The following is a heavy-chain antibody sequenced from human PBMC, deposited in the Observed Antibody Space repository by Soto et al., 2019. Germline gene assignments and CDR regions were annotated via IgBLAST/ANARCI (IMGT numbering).Heavy chain of an antibody. D-gene: IGHD3-10*01. J-gene: IGHJ4*02. Sequence: WGSLRLSCTASGFTFSDYAMAWFRQAPGKGLEWVSTISGGSSVTYYGDSVKGRFTISRDNAKKTLFLQLNRLSAEDTATYYCAKVLSKNYYYPFDFWGQGTQVTVSS. CDR1: GFTFSDYA. CDR3: AKVLSKNYYYPFDF. V-gene: IGHV3-23*01. CDR2: ISGGSSVT.